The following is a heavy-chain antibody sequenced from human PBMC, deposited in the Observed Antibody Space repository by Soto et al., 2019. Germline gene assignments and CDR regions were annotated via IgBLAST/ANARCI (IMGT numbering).Heavy chain of an antibody. D-gene: IGHD6-13*01. CDR2: ISGSGGST. CDR1: GFTFSSYA. J-gene: IGHJ4*02. V-gene: IGHV3-23*01. Sequence: EVQLLESGGGLVQPGGSLRLSCAASGFTFSSYAMSWVRQTPGKGLEWVSAISGSGGSTYYADSVKGRFTISRDNSKNTLYRQMNSLRAEDTAVYYCAKDSKSRIAAAGRVDYWGQGTLATVSS. CDR3: AKDSKSRIAAAGRVDY.